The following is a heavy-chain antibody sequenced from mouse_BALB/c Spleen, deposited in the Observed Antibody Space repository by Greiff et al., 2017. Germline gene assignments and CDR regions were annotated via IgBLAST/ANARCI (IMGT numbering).Heavy chain of an antibody. V-gene: IGHV5-12-1*01. Sequence: EVKLVESGGGLVKPGGSLKLSCAASGFAFSSYDMSWVRQTPEKRLEWVAYISSGGGSTYYPDTVKGRFTISRDNAKNTLYLQMSSLKSEDTAMYYCARHRYYGSSYHYAMDYWGQGTSVTVSS. CDR3: ARHRYYGSSYHYAMDY. CDR2: ISSGGGST. CDR1: GFAFSSYD. D-gene: IGHD1-1*01. J-gene: IGHJ4*01.